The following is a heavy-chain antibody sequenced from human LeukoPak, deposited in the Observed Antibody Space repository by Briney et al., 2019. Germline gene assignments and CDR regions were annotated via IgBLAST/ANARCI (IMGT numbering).Heavy chain of an antibody. CDR2: ISNSGYNT. Sequence: GGSLRLSCAASGFSVSSRAMSWVRQAPGKGLEWVSTISNSGYNTWYADSVKGRFTISRDNSQNTLYLQMSSLIAEDTALYYCARHDGSSFIYYVDHWGQGALVTVSS. CDR1: GFSVSSRA. J-gene: IGHJ4*02. CDR3: ARHDGSSFIYYVDH. V-gene: IGHV3-23*01. D-gene: IGHD1-26*01.